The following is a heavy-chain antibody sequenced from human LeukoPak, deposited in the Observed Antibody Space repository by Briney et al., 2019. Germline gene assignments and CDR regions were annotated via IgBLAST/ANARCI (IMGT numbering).Heavy chain of an antibody. CDR1: GFTFSDYY. CDR3: ARGGVGAWKARAQVVPAATWFDP. CDR2: ISSSGSTI. V-gene: IGHV3-11*04. J-gene: IGHJ5*02. D-gene: IGHD2-2*01. Sequence: GGSLRLSCAASGFTFSDYYMSWIRQAPGKGLEWVSYISSSGSTIYYADSVKGRFTISRDNAKNSLYLQMNSLRAEDTAVYYCARGGVGAWKARAQVVPAATWFDPWGQGTLVTVSS.